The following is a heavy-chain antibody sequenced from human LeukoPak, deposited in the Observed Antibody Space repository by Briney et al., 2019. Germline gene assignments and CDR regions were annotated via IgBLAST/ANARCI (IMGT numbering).Heavy chain of an antibody. D-gene: IGHD1-7*01. Sequence: ASVKVSCKASGYTFTGYYMHWVRQAPGQGLEWMGWINPNSGGTSYAQKFQGRVTMTRDTSISTAYMELSRLRSDDTAVYYCARVPNWNYGFDYWGQGTLVTVSS. CDR1: GYTFTGYY. J-gene: IGHJ4*02. CDR2: INPNSGGT. CDR3: ARVPNWNYGFDY. V-gene: IGHV1-2*02.